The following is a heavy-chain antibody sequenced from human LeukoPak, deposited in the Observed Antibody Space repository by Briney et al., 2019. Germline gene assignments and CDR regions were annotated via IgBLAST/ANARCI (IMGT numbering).Heavy chain of an antibody. CDR3: ARVRGYYDSSGYYYYYFDY. J-gene: IGHJ4*02. CDR1: GGSISSYY. Sequence: NSSETLSLTCTVSGGSISSYYWSWIRRPPGKGLEWIGYIYYSGSTNYNPSLKSRVSISVDTSKNQFSLKLSSVTAADTAVYYCARVRGYYDSSGYYYYYFDYWGQGTLVTVSS. CDR2: IYYSGST. D-gene: IGHD3-22*01. V-gene: IGHV4-59*01.